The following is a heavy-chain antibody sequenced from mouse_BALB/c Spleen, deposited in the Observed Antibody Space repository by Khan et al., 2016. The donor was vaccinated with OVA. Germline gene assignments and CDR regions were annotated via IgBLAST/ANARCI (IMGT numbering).Heavy chain of an antibody. CDR1: GFTFSSCG. J-gene: IGHJ2*01. V-gene: IGHV5-17*02. Sequence: VQLGGSGKLSCAATGFTFSSCGMHWVRQAPEKGLEWVAFIRSGSRSIYYADTVKGRSTNSRDNHKNTLFLQMTSRRSEYPALYYCAREYSSNFDYWGQGTTLTVSS. CDR2: IRSGSRSI. CDR3: AREYSSNFDY.